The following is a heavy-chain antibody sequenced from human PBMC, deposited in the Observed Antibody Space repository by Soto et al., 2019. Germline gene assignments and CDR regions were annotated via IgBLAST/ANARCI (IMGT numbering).Heavy chain of an antibody. J-gene: IGHJ6*03. CDR2: ISAYNSNT. CDR1: GYTFTSYG. V-gene: IGHV1-18*01. D-gene: IGHD2-8*01. CDR3: ARGMGDCTNGVCRTQKGYYYMDV. Sequence: ASVKVSCKASGYTFTSYGISWVRQAPGQGLEWMGWISAYNSNTNYAQKLQGRVTMTTDTSTSTAYMEMRSLRSDDTAVCYCARGMGDCTNGVCRTQKGYYYMDVWGKGTTVTVSS.